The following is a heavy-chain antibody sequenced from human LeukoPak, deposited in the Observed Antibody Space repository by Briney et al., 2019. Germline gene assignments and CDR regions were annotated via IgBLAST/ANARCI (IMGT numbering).Heavy chain of an antibody. CDR2: INWNGGNT. CDR1: GFTFGDYG. D-gene: IGHD5-24*01. V-gene: IGHV3-20*04. CDR3: ARDRGWLQYIDY. J-gene: IGHJ4*02. Sequence: GGSLRLSCAASGFTFGDYGMSWVRQAPGKGLEWVSSINWNGGNTAYADSVKGRFTISRDTAKDSLYLQLNILRAEDTALYYCARDRGWLQYIDYWGKGTLVTV.